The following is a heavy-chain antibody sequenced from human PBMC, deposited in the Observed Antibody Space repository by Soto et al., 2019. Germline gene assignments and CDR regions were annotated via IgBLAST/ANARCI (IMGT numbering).Heavy chain of an antibody. CDR2: ISGYNGNT. CDR1: GDTLTSYG. Sequence: ASVKVSSKASGDTLTSYGISSVRQATGQGLEWMGWISGYNGNTNYAQKLQGRVTMTTDTSTTTAYMELRSLRSDDTAVYYCARDRPTSSIRARDYYYAMDVWGQGTTLTVSS. J-gene: IGHJ6*02. CDR3: ARDRPTSSIRARDYYYAMDV. V-gene: IGHV1-18*01. D-gene: IGHD6-6*01.